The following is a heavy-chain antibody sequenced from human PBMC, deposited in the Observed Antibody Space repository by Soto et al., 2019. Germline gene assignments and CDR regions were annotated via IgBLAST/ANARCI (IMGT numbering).Heavy chain of an antibody. CDR2: IIPIFGTT. J-gene: IGHJ4*02. CDR1: GGSLNSYS. Sequence: QVQLAQSGAEVKKPGSSVKVSCKASGGSLNSYSISWVRQAPGQGLEWMGGIIPIFGTTHNAQNFQVRVTMTADKPTNTVYMALNTLRSQDTALYFCATRLGGFFEDWGQGTQVTVSS. V-gene: IGHV1-69*06. D-gene: IGHD1-26*01. CDR3: ATRLGGFFED.